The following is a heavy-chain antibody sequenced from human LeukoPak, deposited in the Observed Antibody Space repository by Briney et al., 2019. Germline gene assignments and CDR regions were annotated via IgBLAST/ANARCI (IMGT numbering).Heavy chain of an antibody. Sequence: SETLSLTCTVSGGSISSGGYYWSWICQHPGKGLEWIGYIYYSGSTYYNPSLKSRVTISVDTSKNQFSLKLSSVTAADTAVYYCAREFTGYPPAAFDIWGQGTMVTVSS. J-gene: IGHJ3*02. CDR2: IYYSGST. V-gene: IGHV4-31*03. D-gene: IGHD5-12*01. CDR1: GGSISSGGYY. CDR3: AREFTGYPPAAFDI.